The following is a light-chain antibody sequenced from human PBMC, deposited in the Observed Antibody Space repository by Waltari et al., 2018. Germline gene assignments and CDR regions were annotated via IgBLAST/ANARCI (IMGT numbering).Light chain of an antibody. J-gene: IGKJ3*01. V-gene: IGKV2D-29*02. CDR1: QSLLRSDGNTY. CDR2: KVT. CDR3: MQSTKDPFT. Sequence: DIVMTQTPLSLPVTPGEPASIPCRSSQSLLRSDGNTYLHWYLQKPGQSPRLLIYKVTNRESGVPDRFSGSGSGTDFTLKISRVEPEDVGVYYCMQSTKDPFTFGPGTKLDIK.